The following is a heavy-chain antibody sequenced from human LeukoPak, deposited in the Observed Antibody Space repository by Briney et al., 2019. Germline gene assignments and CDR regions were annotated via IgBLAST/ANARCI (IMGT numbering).Heavy chain of an antibody. D-gene: IGHD2-21*01. Sequence: GGSLRLSCAASGFTFSSYSMNWVRQAPGKGLEWVSSISSSSSYIYYADSVKGRFTISRDNAKNSLYLQMNSLRAEDTAVYYCASSRLVIATPRGPKPLDYWGQGTLVTVSS. CDR3: ASSRLVIATPRGPKPLDY. V-gene: IGHV3-21*01. J-gene: IGHJ4*02. CDR2: ISSSSSYI. CDR1: GFTFSSYS.